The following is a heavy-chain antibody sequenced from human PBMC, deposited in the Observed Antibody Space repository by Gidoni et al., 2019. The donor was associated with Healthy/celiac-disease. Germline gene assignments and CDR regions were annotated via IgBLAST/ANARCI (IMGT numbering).Heavy chain of an antibody. Sequence: QVQLQQWGSGLLKPSETLSLTCAVYGGSSSGYYWSWIRQPPGKGLEWIGEINHSGSTNSNPSLKSRVTISVDTSKNQFSLKLSSVTAADTAVYYCARPYSSSSLAVFSYWGQGTLVTVSS. J-gene: IGHJ4*02. CDR2: INHSGST. CDR3: ARPYSSSSLAVFSY. D-gene: IGHD6-6*01. CDR1: GGSSSGYY. V-gene: IGHV4-34*01.